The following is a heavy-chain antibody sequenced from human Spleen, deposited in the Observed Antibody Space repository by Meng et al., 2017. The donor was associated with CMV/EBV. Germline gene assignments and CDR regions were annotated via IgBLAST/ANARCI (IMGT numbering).Heavy chain of an antibody. CDR3: ARDHYTYRAYYYYGMDV. J-gene: IGHJ6*02. CDR2: ISSSSSYI. D-gene: IGHD2-2*02. Sequence: GGPLRLSCAASGFTFSSYSMNWVRQAPGKGLEWVSSISSSSSYIYYADSVKGRFTISRDNAKNSLYLQMNSLRAEDTAVYYCARDHYTYRAYYYYGMDVWGQGTTVTVSS. V-gene: IGHV3-21*01. CDR1: GFTFSSYS.